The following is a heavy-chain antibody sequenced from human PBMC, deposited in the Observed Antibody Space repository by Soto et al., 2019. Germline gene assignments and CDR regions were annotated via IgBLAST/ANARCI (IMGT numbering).Heavy chain of an antibody. CDR1: GFTFSSYW. CDR2: INSDGGST. D-gene: IGHD5-12*01. V-gene: IGHV3-74*01. Sequence: EVQLVESGGGLVQPGGSLRLSCAASGFTFSSYWMHWVRQAPGKGLVWVSHINSDGGSTSYADSVKGRFTISRDNAKNTLYLQMNSLRAEYTAVDSCARVGYPASLDYWGQGTLVTVSP. CDR3: ARVGYPASLDY. J-gene: IGHJ4*02.